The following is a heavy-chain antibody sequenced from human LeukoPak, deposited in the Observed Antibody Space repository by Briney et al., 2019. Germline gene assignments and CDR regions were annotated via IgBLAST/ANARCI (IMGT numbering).Heavy chain of an antibody. D-gene: IGHD6-19*01. V-gene: IGHV4-4*09. J-gene: IGHJ6*02. Sequence: ASETLSLTCTVSGGFSSFYYWTWIRQPPGKGLEWIGNIHTSGSTDYSPSLKSRVTMSVDTSKNQFSLKLSSVTAADTAVYYCARDKFSDYYYYGMDVWGQGTLVTVSS. CDR3: ARDKFSDYYYYGMDV. CDR2: IHTSGST. CDR1: GGFSSFYY.